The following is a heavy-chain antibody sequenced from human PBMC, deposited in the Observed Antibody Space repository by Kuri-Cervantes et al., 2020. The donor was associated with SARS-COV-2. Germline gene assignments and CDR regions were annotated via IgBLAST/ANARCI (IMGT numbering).Heavy chain of an antibody. CDR2: IIPNFGTV. Sequence: SVKVSCKASGGTFGSYAISWVRQAPGQGLEWMGRIIPNFGTVNYAQKFRGRVTITADKSTSTAYMELSSLRSEDTAVYYCASGGITMIVVAHPFDYWGQGTLVTVSS. V-gene: IGHV1-69*06. CDR1: GGTFGSYA. CDR3: ASGGITMIVVAHPFDY. D-gene: IGHD3-22*01. J-gene: IGHJ4*02.